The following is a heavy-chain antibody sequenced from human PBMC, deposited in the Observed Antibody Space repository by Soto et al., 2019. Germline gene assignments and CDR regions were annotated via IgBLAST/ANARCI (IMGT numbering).Heavy chain of an antibody. J-gene: IGHJ1*01. V-gene: IGHV4-39*01. CDR3: ALTGDIGAPPLGFHH. CDR1: GGSIGSSSYY. Sequence: SETLSLTCTVSGGSIGSSSYYWGWIRQPPGKGLEWIGSIYYSGSTYYNPSLKSRVTISVDTSKNQFSLKLSSVTAADTAVYYCALTGDIGAPPLGFHHRGQGTLLTGS. CDR2: IYYSGST. D-gene: IGHD7-27*01.